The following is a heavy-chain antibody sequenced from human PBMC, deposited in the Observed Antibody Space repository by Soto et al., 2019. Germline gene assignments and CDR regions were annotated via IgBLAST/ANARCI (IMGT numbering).Heavy chain of an antibody. V-gene: IGHV3-23*01. CDR2: ISGSGGST. D-gene: IGHD3-3*01. J-gene: IGHJ6*03. CDR1: GFTFSSYA. CDR3: AKGPFGVVITYKDV. Sequence: GGSLRLSCAASGFTFSSYAMSWVRQAPGKGLEWVSAISGSGGSTYYEDSVKGRFTISRDNSKNTLYLQMNSLRAEDTAVYYCAKGPFGVVITYKDVWGKGTPVTVSS.